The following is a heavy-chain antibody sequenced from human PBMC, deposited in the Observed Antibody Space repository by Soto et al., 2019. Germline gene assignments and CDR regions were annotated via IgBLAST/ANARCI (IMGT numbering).Heavy chain of an antibody. J-gene: IGHJ3*01. CDR3: ARVVLTITRGAFDA. Sequence: QVQLQESGPGLVKPSGTLSLTCAVSGGSISSSHWWTCVRQSPGKGLEYSGEISHSGTSNSNPSLQSRVTLSVDKSKNHFSLTLTSVTAADTAVYYCARVVLTITRGAFDAWGQGTLVSVSS. D-gene: IGHD3-10*01. CDR1: GGSISSSHW. V-gene: IGHV4-4*02. CDR2: ISHSGTS.